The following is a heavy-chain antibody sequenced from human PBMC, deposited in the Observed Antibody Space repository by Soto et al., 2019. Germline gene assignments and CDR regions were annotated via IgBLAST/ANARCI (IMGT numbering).Heavy chain of an antibody. D-gene: IGHD4-17*01. Sequence: GGSLRLSCAASGFTFSSYGMHWVRQAPGKGMEWVAVMSYDGNNKYYADSVKGRLTISRDNSKNTLYLQMNSLRAEDTAVYYCAKNFGDYESYYYYGMDVWGQGTTVTVSS. J-gene: IGHJ6*02. V-gene: IGHV3-30*18. CDR1: GFTFSSYG. CDR2: MSYDGNNK. CDR3: AKNFGDYESYYYYGMDV.